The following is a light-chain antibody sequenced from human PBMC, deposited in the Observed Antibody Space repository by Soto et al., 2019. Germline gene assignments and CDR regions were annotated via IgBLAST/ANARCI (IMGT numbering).Light chain of an antibody. V-gene: IGLV2-14*01. CDR3: SSYSAPNTLV. CDR2: EVT. Sequence: QSALTQPASVSGSPGQSITISCTGTSSDVGDYPYVSWYQQHPGKVPKLIIYEVTNRPSGVTSRFSGSKSENTASLTISGLQAEDEADYYCSSYSAPNTLVFGSGTKVTVL. J-gene: IGLJ1*01. CDR1: SSDVGDYPY.